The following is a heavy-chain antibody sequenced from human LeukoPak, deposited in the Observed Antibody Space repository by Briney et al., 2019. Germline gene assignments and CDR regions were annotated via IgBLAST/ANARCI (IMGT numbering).Heavy chain of an antibody. D-gene: IGHD2-2*01. CDR1: GGSISSSSYY. Sequence: SETPSLTCTVSGGSISSSSYYWGWIRQPPGKGLEWIGSIYYSGSTYYNPSLRSRVTISVDTSKNQFSLKLSSVTAADTAVYYCASLSCSSTSCCAGWFDPWGQGTLVTVSS. V-gene: IGHV4-39*01. J-gene: IGHJ5*02. CDR3: ASLSCSSTSCCAGWFDP. CDR2: IYYSGST.